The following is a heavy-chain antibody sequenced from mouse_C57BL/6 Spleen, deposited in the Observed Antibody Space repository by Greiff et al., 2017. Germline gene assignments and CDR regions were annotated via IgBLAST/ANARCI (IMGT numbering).Heavy chain of an antibody. D-gene: IGHD2-3*01. Sequence: VQLQQSGPELVKPGASVKISCKASGYAFSSSWMNWVKQRPGKGLEWIGRIYPGDGDTNYNGKFKGKATLTADKSSSTAYMQLSSLTSEDSAVYFCARDDGYYGYAMDYWGQGTSVTVSS. J-gene: IGHJ4*01. CDR1: GYAFSSSW. CDR2: IYPGDGDT. V-gene: IGHV1-82*01. CDR3: ARDDGYYGYAMDY.